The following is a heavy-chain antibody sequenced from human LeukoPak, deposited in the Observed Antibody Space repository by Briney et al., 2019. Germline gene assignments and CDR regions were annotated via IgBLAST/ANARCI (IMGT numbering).Heavy chain of an antibody. CDR1: GYTFTGYY. CDR2: INPNSGGT. Sequence: GASVKVSCKASGYTFTGYYMHWVRQAPGQGLEWMGWINPNSGGTNYAQKFQGRVTITADESTSTAYMELSSLRSEDTAVYYCARSPPRNYYGSGSYLALYYFDYWGQGTLVTVSS. V-gene: IGHV1-2*02. D-gene: IGHD3-10*01. CDR3: ARSPPRNYYGSGSYLALYYFDY. J-gene: IGHJ4*02.